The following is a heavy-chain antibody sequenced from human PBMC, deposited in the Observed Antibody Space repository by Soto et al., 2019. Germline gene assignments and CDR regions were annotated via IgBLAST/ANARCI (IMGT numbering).Heavy chain of an antibody. CDR2: INPSGGST. Sequence: ASVKGSWKGAGYAFSIDYIHWGRQAPGQGLEWMGIINPSGGSTSYAQKFQGRVTMTRDTSTSTVYMELSSLRSEDTAVYYCARDIAARPGYYYYYGMDVWGQGTTVTVSS. J-gene: IGHJ6*02. CDR3: ARDIAARPGYYYYYGMDV. V-gene: IGHV1-46*01. CDR1: GYAFSIDY. D-gene: IGHD6-6*01.